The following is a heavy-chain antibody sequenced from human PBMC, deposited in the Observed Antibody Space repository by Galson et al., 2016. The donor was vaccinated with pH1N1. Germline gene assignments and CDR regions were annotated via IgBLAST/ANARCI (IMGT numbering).Heavy chain of an antibody. V-gene: IGHV3-23*01. D-gene: IGHD6-13*01. CDR3: VTRRPTTTPGTIDY. CDR1: GFNFNTHV. Sequence: SLRLSCAASGFNFNTHVMSWVRQAPGKGLEWVSVITASGDATFYGDSVKGRFTISRDNSGSTVSLQMNSLRADDTALYYCVTRRPTTTPGTIDYWGQGTLVTVSS. CDR2: ITASGDAT. J-gene: IGHJ4*02.